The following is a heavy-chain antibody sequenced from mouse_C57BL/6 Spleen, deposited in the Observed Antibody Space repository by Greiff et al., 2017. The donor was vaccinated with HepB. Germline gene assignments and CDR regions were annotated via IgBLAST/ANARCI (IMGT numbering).Heavy chain of an antibody. CDR2: INPSSGYT. J-gene: IGHJ2*01. V-gene: IGHV1-7*01. CDR1: GYTFTSYW. D-gene: IGHD1-1*01. Sequence: VQLQQSGAELAKPGASVKLSCKASGYTFTSYWMHWVKQRPGQGLEWIGYINPSSGYTKYNQKFKGKATLTADKSSSTAYMQLSSLTYEDSAVYYCARFATTVVGDYWGQGTTLTVSS. CDR3: ARFATTVVGDY.